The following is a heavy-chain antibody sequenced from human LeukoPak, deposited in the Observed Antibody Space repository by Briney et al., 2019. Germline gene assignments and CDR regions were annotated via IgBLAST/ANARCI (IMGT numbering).Heavy chain of an antibody. Sequence: PSETLSLTCTVSDDFIRRESWSWIRQPPGKGLEWIGYIYYSGSTNYNPSLKSRVTISVDTSKNQFSLKLSSVTAADTAVYYCARDKAPYDAFDIWGQGTMVTVSS. CDR3: ARDKAPYDAFDI. CDR1: DDFIRRES. J-gene: IGHJ3*02. CDR2: IYYSGST. V-gene: IGHV4-59*01.